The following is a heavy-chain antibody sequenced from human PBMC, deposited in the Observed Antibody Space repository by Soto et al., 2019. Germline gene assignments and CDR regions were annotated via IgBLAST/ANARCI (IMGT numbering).Heavy chain of an antibody. CDR2: INHSGST. J-gene: IGHJ5*02. Sequence: QVQLQQWGAGLLKPSETLSLTCAVYGGSFRGYYWSWIRQPPGKGLEWIGEINHSGSTNYNPSFKSRVTISVDTSKNQFSLKLSSVTAADTAVYYCARMWGGWFDPWGQGTLVTVSS. D-gene: IGHD3-16*01. CDR1: GGSFRGYY. CDR3: ARMWGGWFDP. V-gene: IGHV4-34*02.